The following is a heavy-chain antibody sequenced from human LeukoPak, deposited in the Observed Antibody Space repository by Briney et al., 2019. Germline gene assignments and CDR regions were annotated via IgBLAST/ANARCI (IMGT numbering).Heavy chain of an antibody. CDR2: INPSGGST. J-gene: IGHJ4*02. V-gene: IGHV1-46*01. Sequence: ASVKVSCKASGYTFTSYYMHWVRQAPGQGLEWMGIINPSGGSTSYAQKFQGRVTMTRDMSTSTAYMELRSLRSDDTAVYYCARFTPRLTREKFDYWGQGTLVTVSS. D-gene: IGHD2-2*01. CDR3: ARFTPRLTREKFDY. CDR1: GYTFTSYY.